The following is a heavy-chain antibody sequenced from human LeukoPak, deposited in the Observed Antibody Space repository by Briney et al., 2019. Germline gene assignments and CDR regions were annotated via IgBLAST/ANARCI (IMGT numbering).Heavy chain of an antibody. CDR3: AKDKADSSGYYYFDAFDI. Sequence: PGTSLRLSCAASGFTFDDYAMHWVRQAPGKGLEWVSGISWNSGSIGYADSVKGRFTISRDNAKNSLYLQMNSLRAEDTALYYCAKDKADSSGYYYFDAFDIWGQGTMVTVSS. CDR2: ISWNSGSI. J-gene: IGHJ3*02. V-gene: IGHV3-9*01. D-gene: IGHD3-22*01. CDR1: GFTFDDYA.